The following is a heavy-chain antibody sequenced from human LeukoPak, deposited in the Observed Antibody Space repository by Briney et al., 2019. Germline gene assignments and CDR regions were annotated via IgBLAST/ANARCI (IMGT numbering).Heavy chain of an antibody. D-gene: IGHD3-10*01. CDR2: ISAYNGNT. J-gene: IGHJ4*02. Sequence: ASVKVSCKASGYTFTNYSFTWVRQAPGQGLEWMGWISAYNGNTNYAQKFQGRVTMTTDTSTSTAYMELRSLRSDDTAVYYCARDLAGDYGDYWGQGTLVTVSS. V-gene: IGHV1-18*01. CDR1: GYTFTNYS. CDR3: ARDLAGDYGDY.